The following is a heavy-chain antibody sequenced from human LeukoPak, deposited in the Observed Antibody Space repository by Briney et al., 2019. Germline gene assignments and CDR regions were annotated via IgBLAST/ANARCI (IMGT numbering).Heavy chain of an antibody. J-gene: IGHJ5*02. CDR2: ISGSGGST. CDR3: ARDSSGYFHWFDP. V-gene: IGHV3-23*01. CDR1: GFTFSSYG. D-gene: IGHD3-22*01. Sequence: GGSLRLSCAASGFTFSSYGMSWVRQAPGKGLEWVSAISGSGGSTYYADSVKGRFTISRDNSKNTLYLQMNSLRAEDTAVYYCARDSSGYFHWFDPWGQGTLVTVSS.